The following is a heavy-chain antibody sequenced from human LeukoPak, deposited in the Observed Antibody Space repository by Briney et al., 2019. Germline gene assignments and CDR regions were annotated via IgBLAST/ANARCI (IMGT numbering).Heavy chain of an antibody. Sequence: PSETLSLTCTVSGGSISSGSYYWSWIRQPAGKGLEWIGRIYTSGSTNYNPSLKSRVTISVDTSKNQFSLKLSSVTAADTAVYYCARGSIFGVVIEGYYFDYWGQGTLVTVSS. CDR3: ARGSIFGVVIEGYYFDY. D-gene: IGHD3-3*01. J-gene: IGHJ4*02. V-gene: IGHV4-61*02. CDR2: IYTSGST. CDR1: GGSISSGSYY.